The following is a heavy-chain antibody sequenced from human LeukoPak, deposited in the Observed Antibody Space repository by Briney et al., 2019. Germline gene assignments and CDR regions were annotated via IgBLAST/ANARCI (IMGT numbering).Heavy chain of an antibody. CDR1: GFTVNSNF. J-gene: IGHJ4*02. V-gene: IGHV3-53*01. D-gene: IGHD5-18*01. Sequence: GGSLRLSCAASGFTVNSNFMSWVRQAPGKGLEWVSVIYSGGRAYYEDSVKGRFIISRDNAENSLYLQMNSLRAEDTAVYYCAIMGRGYSYGKDYWGQGTLVTVSS. CDR3: AIMGRGYSYGKDY. CDR2: IYSGGRA.